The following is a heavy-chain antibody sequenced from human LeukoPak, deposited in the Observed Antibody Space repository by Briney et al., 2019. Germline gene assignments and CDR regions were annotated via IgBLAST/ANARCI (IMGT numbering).Heavy chain of an antibody. J-gene: IGHJ4*02. V-gene: IGHV3-7*01. CDR1: GFTFSGYW. Sequence: PGGSLRLSCAASGFTFSGYWMSWVRQAPGKGLEWVANIKGDESARHQADSVKGRFTISRDNTQNSVYLQMNNLRGDDTAVYYCARDVVGSLDYWGQGTLVTVSS. CDR2: IKGDESAR. CDR3: ARDVVGSLDY. D-gene: IGHD1-26*01.